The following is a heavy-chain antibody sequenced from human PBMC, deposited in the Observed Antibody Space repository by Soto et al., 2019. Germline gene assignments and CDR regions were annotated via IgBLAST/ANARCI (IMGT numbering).Heavy chain of an antibody. V-gene: IGHV4-31*03. CDR3: SRGILV. CDR1: GGSINSGGYC. Sequence: QVQLQEAGPGLVKPSQTLSLTCTVSGGSINSGGYCWSWIRQHPGKGLDWIGCISYGGSTSYNPSLKSRVTISVETSKNQFSLKLTSVTAAATAVYCCSRGILVWGQGALITVSS. J-gene: IGHJ4*02. CDR2: ISYGGST. D-gene: IGHD5-18*01.